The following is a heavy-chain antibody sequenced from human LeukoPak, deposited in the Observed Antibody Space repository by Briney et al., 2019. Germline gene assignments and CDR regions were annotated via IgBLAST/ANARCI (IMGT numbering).Heavy chain of an antibody. CDR1: GGSFSGYY. D-gene: IGHD2-2*01. J-gene: IGHJ4*02. V-gene: IGHV4-34*01. CDR3: ARGTDTSWYLFDY. Sequence: SETLSLTCAVYGGSFSGYYWSWIRQPPGKGLEWIGEINHSGSTNYNPSLKSRVTISVDTSKNQFSLKLSSVTAADTAVYYCARGTDTSWYLFDYWGQGTLVTVSS. CDR2: INHSGST.